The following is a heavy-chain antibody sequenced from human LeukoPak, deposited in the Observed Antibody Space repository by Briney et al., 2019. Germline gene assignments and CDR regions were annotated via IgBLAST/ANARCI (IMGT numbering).Heavy chain of an antibody. CDR3: ARDGDYYDSSGYYNY. D-gene: IGHD3-22*01. CDR1: GFTFSSYG. CDR2: IWYDGSNK. V-gene: IGHV3-33*01. Sequence: GGSLRLSCAASGFTFSSYGMHWVRQAPGKGLEWVAVIWYDGSNKYYEDSVKGRFTISRDNSKNTLYLQMNSLRAEDTAVYYCARDGDYYDSSGYYNYWGQGTLVTVSS. J-gene: IGHJ4*02.